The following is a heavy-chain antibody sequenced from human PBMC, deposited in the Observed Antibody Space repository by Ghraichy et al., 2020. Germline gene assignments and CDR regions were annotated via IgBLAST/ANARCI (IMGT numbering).Heavy chain of an antibody. V-gene: IGHV4-30-2*01. CDR3: ARGGVREQVMYDH. J-gene: IGHJ4*02. Sequence: SETLSLTCTVSGGYISSGGYSWTWIRQPPGKGLEWIGYILHSGLTYYDPSLKGRLSMSVDRSKKQFSLKLSSMTAADTAVYYCARGGVREQVMYDHWGQGTLVTVSP. CDR2: ILHSGLT. D-gene: IGHD2-8*02. CDR1: GGYISSGGYS.